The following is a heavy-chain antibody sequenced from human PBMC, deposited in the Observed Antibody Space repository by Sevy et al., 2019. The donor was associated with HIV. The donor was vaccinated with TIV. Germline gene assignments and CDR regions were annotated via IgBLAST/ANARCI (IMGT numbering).Heavy chain of an antibody. CDR2: IKSKTDGGTT. CDR3: ARDGGWYNYAPSDY. CDR1: GFTFSNAW. Sequence: GGSLRLSCAASGFTFSNAWMSWVRQAPGKGLEWVGRIKSKTDGGTTDYAAPVKGRFTISRDDSKNTLYLQMNSLRPEDTAVYYCARDGGWYNYAPSDYWGQGTLVTVSS. V-gene: IGHV3-15*01. J-gene: IGHJ4*02. D-gene: IGHD1-1*01.